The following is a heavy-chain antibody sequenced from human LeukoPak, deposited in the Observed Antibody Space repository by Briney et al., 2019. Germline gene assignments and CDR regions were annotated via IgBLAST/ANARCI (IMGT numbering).Heavy chain of an antibody. J-gene: IGHJ5*02. CDR1: GDSISSYY. D-gene: IGHD1-1*01. V-gene: IGHV4-4*07. Sequence: SGTLSLTCTVSGDSISSYYWSWIRQPAGKGLEWIGHMYTSGSTNYNPSLKSRVTMSVDTSKNQLSLKVRSATAADTAVYYCARLRAVDGTRGPQWFDPWGQGTLVTVSS. CDR3: ARLRAVDGTRGPQWFDP. CDR2: MYTSGST.